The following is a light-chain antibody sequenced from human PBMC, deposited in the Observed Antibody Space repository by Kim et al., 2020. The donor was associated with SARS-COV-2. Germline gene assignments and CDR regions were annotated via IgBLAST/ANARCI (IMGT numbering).Light chain of an antibody. V-gene: IGKV1-39*01. Sequence: DIQLTQSPSSLSASVGDRVIITCRASQIITSYLNWFQYKPGKAPRLLIHGASSLQIGVLSRFSGRGSGTNFTLTISSLQPDDYATYYCHQSYRTSQDTFGPGTKLEI. CDR1: QIITSY. CDR2: GAS. CDR3: HQSYRTSQDT. J-gene: IGKJ2*01.